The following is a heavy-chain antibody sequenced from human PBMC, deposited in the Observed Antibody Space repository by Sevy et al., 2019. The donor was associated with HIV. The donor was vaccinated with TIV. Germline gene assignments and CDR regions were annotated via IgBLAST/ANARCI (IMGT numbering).Heavy chain of an antibody. D-gene: IGHD5-18*01. V-gene: IGHV3-7*01. CDR3: VREGVGGYSYSLDC. CDR1: GFTFSSYW. Sequence: GGSLRLSCAASGFTFSSYWMSWVRQAPGKGLEWVATMKEDGSERNYVDSVKGRFTISRDNAKNSLYLKMNSLRAEDTAVYYCVREGVGGYSYSLDCWGQGTLVTVSS. CDR2: MKEDGSER. J-gene: IGHJ4*02.